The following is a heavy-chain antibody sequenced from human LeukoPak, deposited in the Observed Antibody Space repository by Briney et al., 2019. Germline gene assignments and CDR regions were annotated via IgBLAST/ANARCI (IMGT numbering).Heavy chain of an antibody. CDR1: GFTFSSYG. CDR3: AKGRYTSGGFDY. CDR2: ISYDGSNK. Sequence: GGSLRLSCAASGFTFSSYGMHWVRQAPGKGLEWVAVISYDGSNKYYADSVKGRFTISRDNSKNTLYLRMNSLRAEDTAVYYCAKGRYTSGGFDYWGQGTLVTVSS. V-gene: IGHV3-30*18. D-gene: IGHD6-19*01. J-gene: IGHJ4*02.